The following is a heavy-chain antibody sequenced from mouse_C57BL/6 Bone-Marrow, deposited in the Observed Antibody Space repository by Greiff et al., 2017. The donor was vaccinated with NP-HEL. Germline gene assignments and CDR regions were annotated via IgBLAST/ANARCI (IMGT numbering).Heavy chain of an antibody. V-gene: IGHV1-59*01. Sequence: QVQLQQPGAELVRPGTSVKLSCKASGYTFTSYWLHWVTQRPGQGLEWIGVIAPSDSSTNYNQKFKGKATLTVDTTSSTANMQLSSLTSEDSAVYYGARVSTMVKWFAYWGQGTLVTVSA. CDR2: IAPSDSST. CDR1: GYTFTSYW. CDR3: ARVSTMVKWFAY. J-gene: IGHJ3*01. D-gene: IGHD2-1*01.